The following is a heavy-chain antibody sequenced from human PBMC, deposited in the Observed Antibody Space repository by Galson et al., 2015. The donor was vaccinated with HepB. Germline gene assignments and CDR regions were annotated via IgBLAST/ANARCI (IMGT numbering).Heavy chain of an antibody. Sequence: SVKVSCKASGSTFTSYDINWVRQATGQGLEWMGWMNPNSGNTGYAQKFQGRVTMTRNTSISTAYMELSSLRSEDTAVYYCAILHAYYDFWSGYLSPNDAFDIWGQGTMVTVSS. CDR2: MNPNSGNT. CDR1: GSTFTSYD. D-gene: IGHD3-3*01. CDR3: AILHAYYDFWSGYLSPNDAFDI. J-gene: IGHJ3*02. V-gene: IGHV1-8*01.